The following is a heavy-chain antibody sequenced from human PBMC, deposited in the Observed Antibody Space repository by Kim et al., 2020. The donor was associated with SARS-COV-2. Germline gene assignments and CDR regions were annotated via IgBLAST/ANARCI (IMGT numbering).Heavy chain of an antibody. CDR2: IYSGGST. Sequence: GGSLRLSCAASGFTVSSNYMSWVRQAPGKGLEWVSVIYSGGSTYYADSVKGRFTISRDNSKNTLYLQMNSLRAEDTAVYYCAREGSGVSSGWYDYYYYGMDVWGQGTTVTVSS. D-gene: IGHD6-19*01. CDR3: AREGSGVSSGWYDYYYYGMDV. V-gene: IGHV3-66*01. J-gene: IGHJ6*02. CDR1: GFTVSSNY.